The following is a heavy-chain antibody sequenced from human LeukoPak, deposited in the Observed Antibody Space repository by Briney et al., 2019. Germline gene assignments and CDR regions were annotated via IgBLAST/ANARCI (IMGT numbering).Heavy chain of an antibody. V-gene: IGHV3-9*01. J-gene: IGHJ4*02. CDR1: GFTFDDYA. CDR3: AKDLGPYSSSWFDY. CDR2: ISWNSGSI. Sequence: PGGSLRLSCAASGFTFDDYAMHWVRQAPGKGLEWVSGISWNSGSIGYADSVKGRFTTSRDNAKNSLYLQMNSLRAEDTALYYCAKDLGPYSSSWFDYWGQGTLVTVSS. D-gene: IGHD6-13*01.